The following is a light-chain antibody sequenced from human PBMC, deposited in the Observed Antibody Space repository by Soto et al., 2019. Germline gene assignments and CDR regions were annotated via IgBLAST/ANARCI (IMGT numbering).Light chain of an antibody. CDR1: QSVNIY. CDR3: QQYGSPVA. V-gene: IGKV3D-15*01. CDR2: GAS. Sequence: EIVMTQSPATLSVSPGERATLSCRASQSVNIYLAWYQQKPGQAPRLLIFGASYRATGIPARFSGSGSGTEFNLTISSLQSEDFAVYYCQQYGSPVAFGQGTKLEIK. J-gene: IGKJ2*01.